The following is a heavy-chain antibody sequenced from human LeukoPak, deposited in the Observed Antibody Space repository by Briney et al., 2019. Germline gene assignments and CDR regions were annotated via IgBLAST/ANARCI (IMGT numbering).Heavy chain of an antibody. Sequence: SETLSLTCTVSGGSISSYYWSWIRQPAGKGLEWIGRIYTSGSTNYNPSLKSRVTISVDKSKNQFSLKLSSVTAADTAVYYCARAPGSSVAATYYDYYMDVWGKGTTVTVSS. CDR2: IYTSGST. CDR1: GGSISSYY. CDR3: ARAPGSSVAATYYDYYMDV. J-gene: IGHJ6*03. D-gene: IGHD6-19*01. V-gene: IGHV4-4*07.